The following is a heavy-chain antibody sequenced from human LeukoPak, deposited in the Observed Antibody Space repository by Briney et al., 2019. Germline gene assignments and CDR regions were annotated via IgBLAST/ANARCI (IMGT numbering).Heavy chain of an antibody. J-gene: IGHJ2*01. CDR3: ATTEAYWYFDI. V-gene: IGHV4-39*01. Sequence: PSETLSLTCTVSGDSISSSNFYWGWIRQPPGKGLEWIGSISYSGSTYYNPSLKSRVTISVDKSKNQFSLKLSSVTAADTALYYCATTEAYWYFDIWGRGTLVIVSS. CDR2: ISYSGST. CDR1: GDSISSSNFY.